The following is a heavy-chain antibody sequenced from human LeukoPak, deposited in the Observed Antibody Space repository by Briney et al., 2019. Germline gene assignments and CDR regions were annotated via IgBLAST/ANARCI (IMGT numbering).Heavy chain of an antibody. Sequence: SETLSPTCAVYGGSFSGYYWSWIRQPPGKGLERIGEINHSGSTNYNPSLKSRVTISVDTSKNQFSLKLSSVTAADTAVYYCAREGGGTIFGVVIIGTHNWFDPWGQGTLVTVSS. CDR2: INHSGST. V-gene: IGHV4-34*01. D-gene: IGHD3-3*01. J-gene: IGHJ5*02. CDR3: AREGGGTIFGVVIIGTHNWFDP. CDR1: GGSFSGYY.